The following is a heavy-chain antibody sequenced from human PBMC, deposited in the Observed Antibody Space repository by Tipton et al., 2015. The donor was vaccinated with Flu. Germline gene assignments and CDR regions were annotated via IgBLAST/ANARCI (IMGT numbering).Heavy chain of an antibody. CDR1: GLAFSTYS. V-gene: IGHV3-48*02. J-gene: IGHJ4*02. CDR2: ISGSSTSI. Sequence: SLRLSCVVSGLAFSTYSMNWVRQAPGKGLQWVSYISGSSTSIYYADSVKGRFTISRDNAKNSLYLEMNSLRDEDTAVYYCASHVGSYFYDTSDHDYADYWGQGTLVTVSS. D-gene: IGHD3-3*01. CDR3: ASHVGSYFYDTSDHDYADY.